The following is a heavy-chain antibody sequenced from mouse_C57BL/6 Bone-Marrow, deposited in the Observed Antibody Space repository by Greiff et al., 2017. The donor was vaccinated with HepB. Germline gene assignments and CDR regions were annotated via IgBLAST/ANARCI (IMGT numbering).Heavy chain of an antibody. CDR2: INPYNGGT. J-gene: IGHJ1*03. Sequence: VQLQQSGPVLVKPGASVKMSCKASGYTFTDYYMNWVKQSHGKSLEWIGVINPYNGGTSYNQKFKGKATLTVDKSSSTAYMELNSLTSEDSAVYYCAPYYYGSSPWYFDVWGTGTTVTVSS. CDR3: APYYYGSSPWYFDV. V-gene: IGHV1-19*01. D-gene: IGHD1-1*01. CDR1: GYTFTDYY.